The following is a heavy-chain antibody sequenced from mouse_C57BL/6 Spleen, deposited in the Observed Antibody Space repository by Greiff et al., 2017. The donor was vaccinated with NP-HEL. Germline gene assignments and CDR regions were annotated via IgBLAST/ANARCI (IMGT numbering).Heavy chain of an antibody. CDR2: INPSNGGT. J-gene: IGHJ4*01. CDR3: ARWSYYSTLMDY. D-gene: IGHD2-5*01. V-gene: IGHV1-53*01. Sequence: QVQLKQPGTELVKPGASVKLSCKASGYTFTSYWMHWVKQRPGQGLEWIGNINPSNGGTNYNEKFKSKATLTVDKSSSTAYMQLSSLTSEDSAVYYCARWSYYSTLMDYWGQGTSVTVSS. CDR1: GYTFTSYW.